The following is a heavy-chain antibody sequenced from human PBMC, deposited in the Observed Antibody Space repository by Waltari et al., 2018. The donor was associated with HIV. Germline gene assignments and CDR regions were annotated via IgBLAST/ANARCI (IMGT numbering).Heavy chain of an antibody. D-gene: IGHD3-10*01. Sequence: EVQLVQSGAEVIKPGESLKISCKGSGYSFTSYWIGWVRQMPGKGLEWMGSRDPAESESRNSPAVQGQGTIAADKSISTAYLKWSSLKAWETAMYYCERLNYGSGSYKGIDYWGQGTLVTVSS. CDR3: ERLNYGSGSYKGIDY. J-gene: IGHJ4*02. V-gene: IGHV5-51*01. CDR2: RDPAESES. CDR1: GYSFTSYW.